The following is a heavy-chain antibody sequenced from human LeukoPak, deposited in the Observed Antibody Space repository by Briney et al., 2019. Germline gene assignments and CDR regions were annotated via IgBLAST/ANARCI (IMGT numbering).Heavy chain of an antibody. V-gene: IGHV4-61*02. Sequence: PSQTLSLTCTVSGGSISSGSYYWSWIRQPAGKGLEWIGRIYTSGSTNYNPSLKSRVTISVDTSKNQFSLKLSSVTAADTAVYYCAREETYGGVLPGTWWGQGTLVTVSS. CDR3: AREETYGGVLPGTW. CDR2: IYTSGST. D-gene: IGHD3-16*01. J-gene: IGHJ4*02. CDR1: GGSISSGSYY.